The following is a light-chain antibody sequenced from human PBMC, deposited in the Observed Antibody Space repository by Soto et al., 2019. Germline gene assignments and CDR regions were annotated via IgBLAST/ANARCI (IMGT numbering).Light chain of an antibody. CDR3: QQYYDWPPVT. CDR1: QSVSSN. V-gene: IGKV3-15*01. Sequence: EILMTQSPATLSVSPAERATLSCRASQSVSSNLAWYQQKAGQAPGLLIYGASTRATGVPARFSGNGSGTEFTLTISSLQSEDFAVYYCQQYYDWPPVTFGPGTKVDIK. CDR2: GAS. J-gene: IGKJ3*01.